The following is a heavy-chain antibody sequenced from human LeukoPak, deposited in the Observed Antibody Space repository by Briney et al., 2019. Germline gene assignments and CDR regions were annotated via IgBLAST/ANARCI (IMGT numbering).Heavy chain of an antibody. D-gene: IGHD5-18*01. CDR3: ARHPGYSYGFDY. Sequence: PSETLSLTCTVSGGSISSSSYYWGWIRQPPGKGLEWIGSIYYSGSTYCDPSLKSRVTISVDTSKNQFSLKLSSVTAADTAVYYCARHPGYSYGFDYWGQGTLVTVSS. CDR2: IYYSGST. V-gene: IGHV4-39*01. CDR1: GGSISSSSYY. J-gene: IGHJ4*02.